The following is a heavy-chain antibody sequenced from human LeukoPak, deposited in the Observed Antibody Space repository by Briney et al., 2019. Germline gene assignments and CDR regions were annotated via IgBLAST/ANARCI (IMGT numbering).Heavy chain of an antibody. CDR3: ARALAAAGTDY. J-gene: IGHJ4*02. D-gene: IGHD6-13*01. Sequence: GGSLRLSCAASGFTLSSYSMNWVRQAPGKGLEWVSSISSSSSYIYCADSVKGRFTISRDNAKNSLYLQMNSLRAEDTAVYYCARALAAAGTDYWGQGTLVTVSP. CDR2: ISSSSSYI. CDR1: GFTLSSYS. V-gene: IGHV3-21*01.